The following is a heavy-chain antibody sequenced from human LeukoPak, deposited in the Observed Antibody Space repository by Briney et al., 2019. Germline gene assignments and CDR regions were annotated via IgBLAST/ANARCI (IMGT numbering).Heavy chain of an antibody. J-gene: IGHJ4*02. V-gene: IGHV4-38-2*02. D-gene: IGHD3-10*01. CDR3: AREGFYGSGSTDY. CDR2: IYHSGST. Sequence: SETLSLTCTVSGYSISSGYYWGWIRQPPGKGLEWIGSIYHSGSTYYNPSLKSRVTISVDTSKNQISLKLTSVTAADTAVYYCAREGFYGSGSTDYWGQGTLVTVSS. CDR1: GYSISSGYY.